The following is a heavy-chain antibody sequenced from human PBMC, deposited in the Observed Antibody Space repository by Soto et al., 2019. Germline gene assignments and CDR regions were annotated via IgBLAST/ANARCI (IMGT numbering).Heavy chain of an antibody. CDR1: GFIFSNYP. J-gene: IGHJ4*02. CDR2: VSPSGSNT. CDR3: ARRDNSGWYSLDY. V-gene: IGHV3-23*01. D-gene: IGHD6-19*01. Sequence: GGSLRLSCAVSGFIFSNYPMSWVRQAPGKGLEWVSSVSPSGSNTYYADSVKGRFTMSRDNSENRLHLQMNSLRAEDTAVYFGARRDNSGWYSLDYWGQGTLVTVSS.